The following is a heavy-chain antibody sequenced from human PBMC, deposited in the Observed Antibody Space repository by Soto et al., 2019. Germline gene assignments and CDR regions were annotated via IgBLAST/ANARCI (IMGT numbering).Heavy chain of an antibody. J-gene: IGHJ4*02. Sequence: GGSLRLSCAASGFTFSSYAMSWVRQAPGKGLEWVSAISGSGGSTYYADSVKGRFTISRDNSKNTLYLQMNSLRAEDTAVYYCAKVAEYYDFWSGNYYFDYWGQGTLVTVSS. V-gene: IGHV3-23*01. CDR1: GFTFSSYA. CDR2: ISGSGGST. D-gene: IGHD3-3*01. CDR3: AKVAEYYDFWSGNYYFDY.